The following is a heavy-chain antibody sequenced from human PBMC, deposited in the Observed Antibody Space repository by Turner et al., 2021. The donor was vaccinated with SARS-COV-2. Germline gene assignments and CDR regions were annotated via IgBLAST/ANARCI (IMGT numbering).Heavy chain of an antibody. Sequence: GQLVESGGGVVQPGRSLRLSCAASGFTFSSYGMHWVRQAPGKGLEWVAVISYDGSNKYNADSVKGRFTISRDNSKNTLYLQMNSLGAEDTAVYYCAKDLGQLDWFDPWGQGTLVTVSS. CDR2: ISYDGSNK. D-gene: IGHD6-13*01. J-gene: IGHJ5*02. CDR1: GFTFSSYG. CDR3: AKDLGQLDWFDP. V-gene: IGHV3-30*18.